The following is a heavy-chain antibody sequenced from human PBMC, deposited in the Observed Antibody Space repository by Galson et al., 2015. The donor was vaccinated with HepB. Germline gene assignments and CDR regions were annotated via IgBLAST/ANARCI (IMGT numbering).Heavy chain of an antibody. CDR2: ASYDGSST. CDR3: ARGPRIAAEHWYYYGMDV. V-gene: IGHV3-30-3*01. D-gene: IGHD6-13*01. Sequence: SLRLSCAASGSTFRTYAMHWVRQAPGKGLEWVAAASYDGSSTYYADSVKGRFTISSDNSKNTLCLQVDSLRAEDTAVYYCARGPRIAAEHWYYYGMDVWGQGTTVTVFS. J-gene: IGHJ6*02. CDR1: GSTFRTYA.